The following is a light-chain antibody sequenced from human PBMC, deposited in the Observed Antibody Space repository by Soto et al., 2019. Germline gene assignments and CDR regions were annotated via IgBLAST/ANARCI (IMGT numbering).Light chain of an antibody. Sequence: IQMTQSPSFVSASVGDGVTITCRASQRVSTWLAWYQQRPGKAPKLLIYAASTSQSGVPSRFRGSGSGTDFTLTISSLQPDDFATYYCQQANTFPLTFGGGTKV. CDR3: QQANTFPLT. V-gene: IGKV1-12*01. CDR2: AAS. J-gene: IGKJ4*01. CDR1: QRVSTW.